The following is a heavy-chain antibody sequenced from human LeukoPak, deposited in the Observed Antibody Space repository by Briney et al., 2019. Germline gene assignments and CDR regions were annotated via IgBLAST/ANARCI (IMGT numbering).Heavy chain of an antibody. V-gene: IGHV4-61*02. CDR2: IYTSGST. Sequence: PSQTLSLTCTVSGGSISSGSYYWSWIRQPAGKGLEWIGRIYTSGSTNYNPSLKSRATISVDTSKNQFSLKLSSVTAADTAVYYCARGGYTAMVGVYYYYGMDVWGQGTTVTVSS. D-gene: IGHD5-18*01. CDR1: GGSISSGSYY. J-gene: IGHJ6*02. CDR3: ARGGYTAMVGVYYYYGMDV.